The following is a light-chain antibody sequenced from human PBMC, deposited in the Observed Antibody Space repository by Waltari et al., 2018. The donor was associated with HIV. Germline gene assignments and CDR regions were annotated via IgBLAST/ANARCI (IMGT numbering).Light chain of an antibody. J-gene: IGLJ3*02. V-gene: IGLV1-44*01. CDR2: VNK. CDR1: TSNIGTNV. CDR3: AAWDDTPTGHVL. Sequence: QPVLAQPPSVSGTPGQRVTISCSGTTSNIGTNVANWYQQVPGMAPNLLISVNKQRRSGVPDRVYGFKSGTTASLAINGRRSEDEADYYCAAWDDTPTGHVLFGGGTKVTVL.